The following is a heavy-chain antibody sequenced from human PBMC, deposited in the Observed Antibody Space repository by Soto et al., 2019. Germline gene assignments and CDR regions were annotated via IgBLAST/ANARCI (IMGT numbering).Heavy chain of an antibody. Sequence: GGSLRLSCAASGFTFSSYAMSWVRQAPGKGLEWVSAISGSGGSTYYADSVKGRFTISRDNSKNTLYLQMNSLRAEDTAVYYCAKDTSSGWYGLYFDYWGQGTLVTVSS. CDR2: ISGSGGST. V-gene: IGHV3-23*01. D-gene: IGHD6-19*01. CDR1: GFTFSSYA. CDR3: AKDTSSGWYGLYFDY. J-gene: IGHJ4*02.